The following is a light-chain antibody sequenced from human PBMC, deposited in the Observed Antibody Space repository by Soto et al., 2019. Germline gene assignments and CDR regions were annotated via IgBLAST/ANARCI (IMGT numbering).Light chain of an antibody. CDR1: QGISNY. Sequence: DIQMTQSPSSLSASVGDRVTITCRASQGISNYLAWYQQKPGKVPKLLIYAASTLQSGVPSRFSGSGSGTDFTLPISSLQPEDVATYYCQKYNSAPTFGPGTKVDIK. CDR3: QKYNSAPT. V-gene: IGKV1-27*01. J-gene: IGKJ3*01. CDR2: AAS.